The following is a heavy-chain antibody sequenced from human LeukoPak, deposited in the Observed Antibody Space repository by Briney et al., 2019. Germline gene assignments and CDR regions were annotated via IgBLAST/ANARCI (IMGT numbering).Heavy chain of an antibody. CDR1: GGSISSGGYY. D-gene: IGHD3-22*01. CDR3: ARDDDSSGYFDY. V-gene: IGHV4-31*03. CDR2: IYYSGST. J-gene: IGHJ4*02. Sequence: SETLSLTRTVSGGSISSGGYYWSWIRQHPGKGLEWIGYIYYSGSTYYNPSLKSRVTISVDTSKNQFSLKLSSVTAADTAVYYCARDDDSSGYFDYWGQGTLVTVSS.